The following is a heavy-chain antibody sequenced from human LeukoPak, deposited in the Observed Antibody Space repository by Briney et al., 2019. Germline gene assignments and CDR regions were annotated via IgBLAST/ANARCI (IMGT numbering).Heavy chain of an antibody. CDR2: INWNGGRT. J-gene: IGHJ6*03. D-gene: IGHD5-18*01. CDR3: ARDQMGSYGLGGYYYYYYMDV. Sequence: GGSLRLSCAASGFTFDDYGMTWVRQAPGKGLEWVSGINWNGGRTGYADSVKGRFTISRDNAQNSLYLQMNSLRAEDTALYYCARDQMGSYGLGGYYYYYYMDVWGKGTTVTVSS. V-gene: IGHV3-20*04. CDR1: GFTFDDYG.